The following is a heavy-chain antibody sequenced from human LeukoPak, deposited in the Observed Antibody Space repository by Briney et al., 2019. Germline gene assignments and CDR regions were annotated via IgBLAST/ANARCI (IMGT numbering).Heavy chain of an antibody. CDR1: GGSISSYY. J-gene: IGHJ4*02. D-gene: IGHD1-7*01. V-gene: IGHV4-4*07. CDR3: ARVHHTETYNWNYYFDY. CDR2: IYTSGST. Sequence: PSETLSLTCTVSGGSISSYYWSWIRQPAGKGLEWIGRIYTSGSTNYNPSLKSRVTMSVDTSKNQFSLKLSSVTAADTAVYYCARVHHTETYNWNYYFDYWGQGTLVTVSS.